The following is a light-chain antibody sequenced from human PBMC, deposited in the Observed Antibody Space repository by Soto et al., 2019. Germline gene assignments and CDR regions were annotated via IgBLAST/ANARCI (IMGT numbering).Light chain of an antibody. CDR3: MQALRTPPT. V-gene: IGKV2-28*01. CDR2: LGS. CDR1: QSLLHSNGYNY. Sequence: DIVMTQSPLSLPVTPGEPASISCRSSQSLLHSNGYNYLDRYLQKPGQSPQLLIYLGSNRASGVADRISGSGSGTDFTLEISRVEAEDVGVCYFMQALRTPPTCGQGT. J-gene: IGKJ1*01.